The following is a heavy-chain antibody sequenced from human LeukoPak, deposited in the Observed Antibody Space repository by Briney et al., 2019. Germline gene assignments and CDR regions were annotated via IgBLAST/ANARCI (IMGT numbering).Heavy chain of an antibody. D-gene: IGHD3-10*01. Sequence: ASVKVSCKASGYTFTSHAMHWVRQAPGQRLEWMGWINAGNGNTKYSQKFQGRVTITRDTSASTAYMELSSLRSEDTAVYYCAREEGSYYFFDYWGQGTLVTVSS. J-gene: IGHJ4*02. CDR3: AREEGSYYFFDY. CDR2: INAGNGNT. V-gene: IGHV1-3*01. CDR1: GYTFTSHA.